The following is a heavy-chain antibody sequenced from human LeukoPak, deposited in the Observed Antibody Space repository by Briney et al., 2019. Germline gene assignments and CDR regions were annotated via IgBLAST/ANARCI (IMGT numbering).Heavy chain of an antibody. D-gene: IGHD1-1*01. CDR3: SGVAWPGTEPGRGRLQH. Sequence: SQTLSLTCTVSGGSISSGGYYWSWIRQHPGKGLEWIGYIYYSGSTYYNPSLKSRVTISVDTSKNQFSLKLSSVTAADTAVYYWSGVAWPGTEPGRGRLQHWGQGTLVTVSS. V-gene: IGHV4-31*03. J-gene: IGHJ1*01. CDR1: GGSISSGGYY. CDR2: IYYSGST.